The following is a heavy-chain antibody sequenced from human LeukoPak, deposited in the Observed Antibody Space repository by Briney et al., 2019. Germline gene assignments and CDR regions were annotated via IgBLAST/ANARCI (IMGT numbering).Heavy chain of an antibody. J-gene: IGHJ1*01. D-gene: IGHD6-6*01. CDR2: INPSSGST. V-gene: IGHV1-46*01. CDR3: ATIAASDAEYFQH. Sequence: ASVKVSCKESAYTFTYYYLHWVRQAPGQGLEWMGIINPSSGSTSYAQKFQGRVTMTRDTSTSTVYMDVSSLRSDDTAVYYCATIAASDAEYFQHCVQGTLVTVSS. CDR1: AYTFTYYY.